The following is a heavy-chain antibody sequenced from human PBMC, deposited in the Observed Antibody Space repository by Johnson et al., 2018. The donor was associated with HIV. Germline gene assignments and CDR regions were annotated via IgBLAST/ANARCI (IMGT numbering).Heavy chain of an antibody. CDR2: INWNGGRI. J-gene: IGHJ3*01. CDR3: ARDFVSFGECTAFDV. D-gene: IGHD3-10*01. V-gene: IGHV3-20*04. Sequence: VQLVESGGGVVRPGGSLRLSCAASGFTFDDYGMTWVRQAPGKGLEWVSGINWNGGRIGYADSVKGRFTMSRDSANNSLYLKMNSLRAEDTALYYCARDFVSFGECTAFDVWGQGTMVTVSS. CDR1: GFTFDDYG.